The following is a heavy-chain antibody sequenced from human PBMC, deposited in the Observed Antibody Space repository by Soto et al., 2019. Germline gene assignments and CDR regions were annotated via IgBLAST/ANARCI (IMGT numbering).Heavy chain of an antibody. CDR2: ITSSSSFI. Sequence: EVQLVESGGGLVKPGGSLRLSCVGSGFTFSSNSMNWVRQAPGKGLEWVSSITSSSSFIYYADSVKGRFTISRDNAKNSVFLQMNRLRVEDTAVYYCARGSVVGMGQELDYWGQGTLVTVSS. CDR1: GFTFSSNS. J-gene: IGHJ4*02. V-gene: IGHV3-21*01. D-gene: IGHD6-19*01. CDR3: ARGSVVGMGQELDY.